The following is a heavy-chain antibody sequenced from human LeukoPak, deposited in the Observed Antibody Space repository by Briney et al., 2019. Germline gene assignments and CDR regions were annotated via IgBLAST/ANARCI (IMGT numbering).Heavy chain of an antibody. CDR2: ISHSGST. CDR3: ARYSSTWPYWYFDL. Sequence: SQTLSLTCAVSGGSIISGGYSWSRIRQPPGKGLEWIGYISHSGSTYYNPSLKSRVTISVDRSKDQFSLKLTSVTAADTAVYYCARYSSTWPYWYFDLWGRGTLVTVSS. CDR1: GGSIISGGYS. D-gene: IGHD6-13*01. V-gene: IGHV4-30-2*01. J-gene: IGHJ2*01.